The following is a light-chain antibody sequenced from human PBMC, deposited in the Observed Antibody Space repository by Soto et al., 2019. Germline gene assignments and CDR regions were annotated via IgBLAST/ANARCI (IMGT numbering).Light chain of an antibody. CDR2: DAS. CDR3: QQYNNWLFT. Sequence: DIQMTQSPSTLSASIGDRVTITCRASQTISSWLAWYQQKPGKAPKLLIYDASKLESGVPSRFSGSGSGTEFTLTISSLQSEDFAVYYCQQYNNWLFTFGPGTKVDIK. V-gene: IGKV1-5*01. J-gene: IGKJ3*01. CDR1: QTISSW.